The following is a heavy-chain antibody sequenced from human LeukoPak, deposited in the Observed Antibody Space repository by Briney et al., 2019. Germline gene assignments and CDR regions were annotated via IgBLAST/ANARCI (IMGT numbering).Heavy chain of an antibody. CDR1: GFTFSSYA. CDR3: AKDLWVTSVEH. J-gene: IGHJ1*01. D-gene: IGHD5-18*01. V-gene: IGHV3-23*01. Sequence: GGSLRLSCAASGFTFSSYAMSWVRQAPGKGLEGVSAISGSGGSTYYADSVKGRFTISRDNSKNTLYLQMNSLRAEDTAVYYCAKDLWVTSVEHWGQGTLVTVSS. CDR2: ISGSGGST.